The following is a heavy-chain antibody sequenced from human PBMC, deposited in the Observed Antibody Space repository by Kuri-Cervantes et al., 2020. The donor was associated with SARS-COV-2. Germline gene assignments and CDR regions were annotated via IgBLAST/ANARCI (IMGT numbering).Heavy chain of an antibody. J-gene: IGHJ4*02. CDR3: VKDPVHVGCGYSYARSY. Sequence: LSLTCAASGFTFSSYGMHWVRQAPGKGLEWVAVISYDGSNKYYADSVKGRFTISRDNSKNTLYLQMNSLRAEDTAVYYCVKDPVHVGCGYSYARSYWGQGTLVTVSS. V-gene: IGHV3-30*18. CDR2: ISYDGSNK. D-gene: IGHD5-18*01. CDR1: GFTFSSYG.